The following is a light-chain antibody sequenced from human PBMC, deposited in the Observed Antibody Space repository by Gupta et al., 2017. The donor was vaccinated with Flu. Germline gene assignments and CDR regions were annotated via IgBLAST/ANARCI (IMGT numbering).Light chain of an antibody. CDR2: KDS. CDR3: QAWDSSTAV. Sequence: SPGKTASITCSGDKLGDKYACWYQQKPGQSPVLVIYKDSKRPSGIPERFSGSNSGNTATLTISGTQAMDEADYYCQAWDSSTAVFGGGTKLTVL. V-gene: IGLV3-1*01. J-gene: IGLJ2*01. CDR1: KLGDKY.